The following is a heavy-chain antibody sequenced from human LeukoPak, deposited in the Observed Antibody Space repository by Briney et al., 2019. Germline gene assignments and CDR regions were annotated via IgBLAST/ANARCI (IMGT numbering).Heavy chain of an antibody. CDR2: IYYSGST. CDR3: ARDVFPRDYDFWSGYPTVGWFDP. J-gene: IGHJ5*02. V-gene: IGHV4-39*07. CDR1: GGSISSSNYY. Sequence: PSEALSLTCTVSGGSISSSNYYWGWIRQPPGKGLEWIGSIYYSGSTYYNPSLKSRVTIAVETSKNQFSLKLSSVTAADKAVYYCARDVFPRDYDFWSGYPTVGWFDPWGQGTLVTVSS. D-gene: IGHD3-3*01.